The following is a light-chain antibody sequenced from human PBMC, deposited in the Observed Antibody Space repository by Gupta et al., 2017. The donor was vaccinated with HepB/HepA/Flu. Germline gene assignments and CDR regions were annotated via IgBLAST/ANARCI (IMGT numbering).Light chain of an antibody. V-gene: IGLV1-40*01. Sequence: QSVLTQPPSVSGAPGQRVTISCTGSSFDIGAGFDVHWYRQFPGTAPRLLMYDNVNRPSGVPDRFSGSKSGTSASLAITGLQAEDEADYYCQSFDNRLSGYVFGSGTKVTVL. CDR2: DNV. CDR3: QSFDNRLSGYV. J-gene: IGLJ1*01. CDR1: SFDIGAGFD.